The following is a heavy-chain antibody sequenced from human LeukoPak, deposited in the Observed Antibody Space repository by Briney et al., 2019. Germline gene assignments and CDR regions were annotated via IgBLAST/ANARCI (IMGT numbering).Heavy chain of an antibody. Sequence: GGSLRLSCAASGFTFDDYGMSWVRQAPGKGLEWVSGINWNGGSTGYADSVKGRFTISRDNAKNSLYLQMNSLRAEDTALYYCATGPWRYSGYDGSTPFDYWGQGTLVTVSS. CDR2: INWNGGST. CDR3: ATGPWRYSGYDGSTPFDY. CDR1: GFTFDDYG. D-gene: IGHD5-12*01. J-gene: IGHJ4*02. V-gene: IGHV3-20*04.